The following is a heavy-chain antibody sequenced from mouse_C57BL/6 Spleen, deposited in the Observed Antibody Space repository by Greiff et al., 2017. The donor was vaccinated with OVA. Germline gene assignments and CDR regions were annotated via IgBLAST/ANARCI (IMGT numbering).Heavy chain of an antibody. CDR3: ARDYGSPDY. D-gene: IGHD1-1*01. CDR2: IHPNSGST. V-gene: IGHV1-64*01. Sequence: LVESGAELVKPGASVKLSCKASGYTFTSYWMHWVKQRPGQGLEWIGMIHPNSGSTNYNEKFKSKATLTVDKSSSTAYMQLSSLTSEDSAVYYCARDYGSPDYWGQGTTLTVSS. J-gene: IGHJ2*01. CDR1: GYTFTSYW.